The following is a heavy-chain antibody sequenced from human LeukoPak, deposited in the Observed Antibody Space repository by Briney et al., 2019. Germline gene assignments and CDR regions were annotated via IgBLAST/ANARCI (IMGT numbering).Heavy chain of an antibody. CDR3: ARNYYYDSSGYYYVEDYYYGMDV. CDR2: INWNDGST. J-gene: IGHJ6*02. V-gene: IGHV3-20*04. D-gene: IGHD3-22*01. Sequence: PGGSLRLSCAASGFTFDDYGMSWVRHAPGKGLEWVSGINWNDGSTVYADSVKGRFTISRDNAKNSLYLQMTSLRAEDTALYYCARNYYYDSSGYYYVEDYYYGMDVWGQGTTVTVS. CDR1: GFTFDDYG.